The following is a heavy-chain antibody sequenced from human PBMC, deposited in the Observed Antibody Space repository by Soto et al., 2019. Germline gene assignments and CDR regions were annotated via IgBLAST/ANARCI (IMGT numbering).Heavy chain of an antibody. V-gene: IGHV3-33*06. CDR1: GFSFSSYG. J-gene: IGHJ4*02. Sequence: QVQLVESGGGVVQPGRSLRLSCAASGFSFSSYGIHWVRQAPGKGLEWVAVIWYDGSNEYYADSVKGRFSISRDNSKSTVYLQRNGLRAEDTAVYYWAKDRGGGAVVPDYWGQGTLVTVSS. CDR2: IWYDGSNE. D-gene: IGHD2-21*01. CDR3: AKDRGGGAVVPDY.